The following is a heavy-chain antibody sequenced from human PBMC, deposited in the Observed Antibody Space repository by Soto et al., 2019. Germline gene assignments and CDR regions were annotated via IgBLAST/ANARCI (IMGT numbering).Heavy chain of an antibody. CDR2: ISYSGST. V-gene: IGHV4-61*01. CDR1: GDSISSANNY. CDR3: ARSYYYGSGSYYFDY. J-gene: IGHJ4*02. Sequence: SETLSLTCTVSGDSISSANNYWSWIRQPPGEGLEWIGFISYSGSTNYNPSLKSRVTISVDTSKNQLSLKLSSVTAADTAVYYCARSYYYGSGSYYFDYWGQGTLVTVS. D-gene: IGHD3-10*01.